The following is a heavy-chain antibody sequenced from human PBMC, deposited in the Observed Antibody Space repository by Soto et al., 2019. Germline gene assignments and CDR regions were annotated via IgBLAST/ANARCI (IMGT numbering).Heavy chain of an antibody. CDR2: MSSSSSTI. D-gene: IGHD1-26*01. CDR3: ARTLMWELHI. J-gene: IGHJ4*02. CDR1: GFTFSSYS. V-gene: IGHV3-48*02. Sequence: EVQLVESGGGLVQPGGSLRLSCAASGFTFSSYSMNWVRQAPGKGLEWVSYMSSSSSTIYYADSVKGRFTISRDNDKNSLYLQMNSLRDEDTAVYYCARTLMWELHIWGQGTLVTVSS.